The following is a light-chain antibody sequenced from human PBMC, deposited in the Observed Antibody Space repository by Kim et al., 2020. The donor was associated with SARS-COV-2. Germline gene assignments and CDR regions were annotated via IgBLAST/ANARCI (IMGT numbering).Light chain of an antibody. V-gene: IGKV4-1*01. CDR2: WAS. CDR3: QQSYSTPWT. Sequence: ATINYKSSQSVLYSSNNENYLTWYQQKPGQPPKLLIYWASTRESGVPDRFSGSGSGTDFTLTISSLQAEDVAVYYCQQSYSTPWTFGQGTKVDIK. CDR1: QSVLYSSNNENY. J-gene: IGKJ1*01.